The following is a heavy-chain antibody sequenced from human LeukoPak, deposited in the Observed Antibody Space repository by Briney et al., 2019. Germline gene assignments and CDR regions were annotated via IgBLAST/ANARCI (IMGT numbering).Heavy chain of an antibody. V-gene: IGHV4-59*01. CDR2: IYYSGST. Sequence: SETLSLTCTVSGGSISSYYWSWIRQPPGKGLEWIGYIYYSGSTNYNPSLKSRVTISVDTSKNQFSLKLSSMTAADTAVYYCARGPTYYYDSSGYYLHLGYYYMDVWGKGTTVTVSS. J-gene: IGHJ6*03. CDR3: ARGPTYYYDSSGYYLHLGYYYMDV. D-gene: IGHD3-22*01. CDR1: GGSISSYY.